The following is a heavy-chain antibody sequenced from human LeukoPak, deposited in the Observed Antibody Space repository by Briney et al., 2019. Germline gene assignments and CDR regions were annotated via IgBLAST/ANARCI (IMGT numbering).Heavy chain of an antibody. D-gene: IGHD2-8*01. CDR3: ARYAEVYYYVDL. Sequence: GGSLRLSCAASGFTLSSYAMSWVRQAPGRGLEWVSAISVSGNTYHADSVKGRFTISRDSSKNTLYLQMNRLRAEDAAVYFCARYAEVYYYVDLWGTGTTVIVSS. J-gene: IGHJ6*03. CDR1: GFTLSSYA. CDR2: ISVSGNT. V-gene: IGHV3-23*01.